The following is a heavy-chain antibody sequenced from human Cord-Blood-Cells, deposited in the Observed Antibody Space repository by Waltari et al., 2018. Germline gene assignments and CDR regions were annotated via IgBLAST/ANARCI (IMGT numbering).Heavy chain of an antibody. CDR1: GYSISSGYY. Sequence: QVQLQESGPGLVKPSETLSLTCAVSGYSISSGYYWGWIRQPPGKGLEWIGSIYHSGSTCYNPSLKSRVTISGDTSKNQFSLKLSSVTAADTAVYYCARRDDILTGYIFDYWGQGTLVTVSS. CDR2: IYHSGST. V-gene: IGHV4-38-2*01. D-gene: IGHD3-9*01. J-gene: IGHJ4*02. CDR3: ARRDDILTGYIFDY.